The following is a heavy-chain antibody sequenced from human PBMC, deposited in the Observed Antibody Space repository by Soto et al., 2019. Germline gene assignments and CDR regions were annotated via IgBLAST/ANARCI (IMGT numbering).Heavy chain of an antibody. CDR2: IYYSGRT. V-gene: IGHV4-31*02. CDR3: ASGQQLGLCLYYGMDV. Sequence: SNTLSLTWTVSDGTISSGGYYWSWIRQHPGKGLEWIGYIYYSGRTYYNPSLKSRVTISVDTSKNQFSLKLSSVTAADTAVYYCASGQQLGLCLYYGMDVRGHGT. CDR1: DGTISSGGYY. J-gene: IGHJ6*01. D-gene: IGHD6-13*01.